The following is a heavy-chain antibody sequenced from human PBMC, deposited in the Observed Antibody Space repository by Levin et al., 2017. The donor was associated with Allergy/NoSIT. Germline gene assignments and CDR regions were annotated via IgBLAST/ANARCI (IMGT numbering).Heavy chain of an antibody. Sequence: PGGSLRLSCAASGFTFSSYSMNWVRQAPGKGLEWVASITSTSSNIYYADSVRGRFTISRDNAKTSLFVQMNNVRGEDTAVYYCARALQGGFDSWGQGTLVTVSS. CDR3: ARALQGGFDS. J-gene: IGHJ4*02. CDR2: ITSTSSNI. V-gene: IGHV3-21*01. CDR1: GFTFSSYS.